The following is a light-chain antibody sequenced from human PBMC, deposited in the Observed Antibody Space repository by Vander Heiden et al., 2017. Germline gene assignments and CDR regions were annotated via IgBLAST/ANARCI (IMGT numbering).Light chain of an antibody. Sequence: SYVLTQPPSLSVVPGQTGRLTRGGNNMGRERVHWYQQKPGQAPVLVVYDDTDRPSGIPERFSGSNSGNTATLTIGRVEAGDEADYYCQVWDSSSDHVVFGGGTKLTVL. J-gene: IGLJ2*01. CDR3: QVWDSSSDHVV. CDR1: NMGRER. CDR2: DDT. V-gene: IGLV3-21*02.